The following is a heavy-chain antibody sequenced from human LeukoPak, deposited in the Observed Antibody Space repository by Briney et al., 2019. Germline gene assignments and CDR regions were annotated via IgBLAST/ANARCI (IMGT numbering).Heavy chain of an antibody. CDR1: GGTFSSYA. CDR3: ARASTTVVKNYYYYMDV. Sequence: ASVKVSCKASGGTFSSYAISWVRQAPGQGLEWMGGIIPIFGTANYAQKFQGRVTITTDESTSTAYMELSSLRSEDTAVYYCARASTTVVKNYYYYMDVWGKGTTVTVSS. J-gene: IGHJ6*03. V-gene: IGHV1-69*05. CDR2: IIPIFGTA. D-gene: IGHD4-23*01.